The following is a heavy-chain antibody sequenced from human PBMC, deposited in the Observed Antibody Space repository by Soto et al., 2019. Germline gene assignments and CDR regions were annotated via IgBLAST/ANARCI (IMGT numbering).Heavy chain of an antibody. CDR3: AKTHMRSSSWYFDY. CDR1: GYTFTSYY. Sequence: QVQLVQFGAEVKKPGASVKVSCKASGYTFTSYYMHWVRQAPGQGLEWMGIINPSGGSTSYAQKLQSRVTITSNTSTSTVYMELSSLRSEDTAVYYCAKTHMRSSSWYFDYWGQGTLVTVSS. CDR2: INPSGGST. D-gene: IGHD6-13*01. V-gene: IGHV1-46*03. J-gene: IGHJ4*02.